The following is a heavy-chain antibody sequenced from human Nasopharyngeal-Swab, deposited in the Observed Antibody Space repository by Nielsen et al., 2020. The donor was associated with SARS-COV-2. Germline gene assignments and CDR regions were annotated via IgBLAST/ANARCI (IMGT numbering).Heavy chain of an antibody. V-gene: IGHV3-11*01. J-gene: IGHJ6*02. Sequence: GESLKISCAASGFTFSDYYMSWIRQAPGKGLEWVSYITSSGSTIYYADSVKGRFTISRDNAKNSLYLQMNSLRAEDTAVYYCARAYSDTYYYYPYTMDVWGQGTTVTVSS. D-gene: IGHD3-22*01. CDR2: ITSSGSTI. CDR3: ARAYSDTYYYYPYTMDV. CDR1: GFTFSDYY.